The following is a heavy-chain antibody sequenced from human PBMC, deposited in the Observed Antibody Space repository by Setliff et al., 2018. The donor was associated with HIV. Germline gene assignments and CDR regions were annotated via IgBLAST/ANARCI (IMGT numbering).Heavy chain of an antibody. CDR2: IYYSGST. D-gene: IGHD3-22*01. V-gene: IGHV4-39*01. CDR1: GGSISNSRYY. J-gene: IGHJ5*02. CDR3: ASRVYYYDSSGYLREEGFDP. Sequence: PETLSLTCTVSGGSISNSRYYWSWIRQPPGKGLEWIGSIYYSGSTYYNPSLKSRVTISVDTSKNQFSLKLSSVTAADAAVYYCASRVYYYDSSGYLREEGFDPWGQGTLVTVSS.